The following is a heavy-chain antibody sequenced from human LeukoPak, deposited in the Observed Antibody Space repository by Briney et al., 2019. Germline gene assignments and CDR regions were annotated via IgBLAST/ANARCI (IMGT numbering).Heavy chain of an antibody. Sequence: SETLSLTCAVYGGSFSGYYWSWIRQPPGKGLEWIGEINHSGSTNYNPSLKGRVTISVDTSKNQFSLKLSSVTAADTAVYYCASGEMATFDYWGQGTLVTVSS. CDR2: INHSGST. V-gene: IGHV4-34*01. D-gene: IGHD5-24*01. CDR1: GGSFSGYY. CDR3: ASGEMATFDY. J-gene: IGHJ4*02.